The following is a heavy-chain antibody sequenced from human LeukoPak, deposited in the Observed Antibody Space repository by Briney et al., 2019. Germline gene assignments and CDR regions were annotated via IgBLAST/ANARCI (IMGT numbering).Heavy chain of an antibody. CDR1: GFTFSSYA. V-gene: IGHV3-30-3*01. D-gene: IGHD3-22*01. Sequence: GGSLRLSCAASGFTFSSYAMHWVRQAPGKGLEWEAVISYDGSNKYYADSVKGRFTISRDNSKNTLYLQMNSLRAEDTAVYYCAREITVIVVGNYFDYWGQGTLVTVSS. CDR2: ISYDGSNK. CDR3: AREITVIVVGNYFDY. J-gene: IGHJ4*02.